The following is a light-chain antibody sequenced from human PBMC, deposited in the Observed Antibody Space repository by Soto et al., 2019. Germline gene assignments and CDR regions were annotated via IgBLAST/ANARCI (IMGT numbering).Light chain of an antibody. CDR2: DVS. CDR3: QQYNGYPRT. CDR1: QTLRTW. V-gene: IGKV1-5*01. J-gene: IGKJ4*01. Sequence: DIQMTQSPSTLSASVGDRVTITCRASQTLRTWLAWYQQKPGKAPKLLIYDVSILQSGVPSRFSGSGSGTEFTLTISSLQPDDVATYYCQQYNGYPRTFGGGTKVEFK.